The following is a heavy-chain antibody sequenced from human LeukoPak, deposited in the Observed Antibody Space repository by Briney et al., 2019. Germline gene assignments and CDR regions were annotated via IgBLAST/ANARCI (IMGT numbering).Heavy chain of an antibody. CDR3: ARDLDSDSSGYYLPGY. V-gene: IGHV3-30*03. CDR2: ISYDGSNK. Sequence: PGRSLRLPCAASGFTFSSYGMHWVRQAPGKGLEWVAVISYDGSNKYYADSVKGRFTISRDNSKNTLYLQMNSLRAEDTAVYYCARDLDSDSSGYYLPGYWGQGTLVTVSS. J-gene: IGHJ4*02. D-gene: IGHD3-22*01. CDR1: GFTFSSYG.